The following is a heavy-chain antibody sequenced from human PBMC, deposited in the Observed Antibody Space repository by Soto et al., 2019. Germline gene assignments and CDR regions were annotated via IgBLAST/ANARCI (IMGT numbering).Heavy chain of an antibody. J-gene: IGHJ5*02. CDR3: ARLGEYYQSLTP. Sequence: SETLSLTCNVSGGSISPYYWSWIRQPPGKGLEWVGYIYYGGTTSYNPSLKSRVTISLETSKSQFSLRLTSVTAADTAVYYCARLGEYYQSLTPWGPGTLVTVSS. CDR1: GGSISPYY. V-gene: IGHV4-59*08. CDR2: IYYGGTT. D-gene: IGHD2-2*01.